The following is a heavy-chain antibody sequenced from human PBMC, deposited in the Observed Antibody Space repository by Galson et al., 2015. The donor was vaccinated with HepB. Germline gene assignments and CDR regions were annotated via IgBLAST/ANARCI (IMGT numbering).Heavy chain of an antibody. D-gene: IGHD6-13*01. V-gene: IGHV3-21*01. CDR2: ISSSSSYI. CDR1: GFTFSSYS. CDR3: ARDGYSSSPFDY. Sequence: SLRLSCAASGFTFSSYSMNWVRQAPGKGLEWVSSISSSSSYIYYADSVKGRFTISRDNAKNSLYLQMNSLRAEDTAVYYCARDGYSSSPFDYWGQGTLVTVSS. J-gene: IGHJ4*02.